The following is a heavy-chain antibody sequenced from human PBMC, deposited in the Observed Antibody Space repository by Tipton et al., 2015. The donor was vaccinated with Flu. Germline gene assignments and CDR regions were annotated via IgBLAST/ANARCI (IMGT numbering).Heavy chain of an antibody. CDR2: IYYSGST. V-gene: IGHV4-59*12. D-gene: IGHD3-3*01. CDR1: GGSISSYY. J-gene: IGHJ5*02. CDR3: ARDDFWSGGFDP. Sequence: TLSLTCTVSGGSISSYYWSWIRQPPGKGLEWIGYIYYSGSTNYNPSLKSRVTISVDTSKNQFSLKLSSVTAADTAVYYCARDDFWSGGFDPWGQGTLVTVSS.